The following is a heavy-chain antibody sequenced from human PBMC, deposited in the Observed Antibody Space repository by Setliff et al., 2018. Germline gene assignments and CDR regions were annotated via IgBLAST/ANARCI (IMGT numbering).Heavy chain of an antibody. Sequence: PSETLSLTCTFYGGPFSDYYWGWVRQTPGKGLEWIAEINPSGTTNYIPSLKSRLTISVDTSKRQFSLKLNSVTAADTAVYYFRLAHCNTTSCEEALDFWSQGTLVTVSS. CDR3: RLAHCNTTSCEEALDF. D-gene: IGHD2-2*01. CDR1: GGPFSDYY. V-gene: IGHV4-34*01. J-gene: IGHJ4*02. CDR2: INPSGTT.